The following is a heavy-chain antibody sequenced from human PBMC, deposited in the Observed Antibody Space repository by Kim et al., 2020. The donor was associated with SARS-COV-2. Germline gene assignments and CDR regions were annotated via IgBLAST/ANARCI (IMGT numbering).Heavy chain of an antibody. Sequence: ASVKVSCQASGYTFTSYAMNWVRQAPGQGLEWMGWINTNTGNPTYAQGFTGRFVFSLDTSVSTAYLQISSLKAEDTAVYYCARDIAVAGTGIYYYYYGMDVWGQGTTVTVSS. CDR2: INTNTGNP. CDR3: ARDIAVAGTGIYYYYYGMDV. J-gene: IGHJ6*02. CDR1: GYTFTSYA. D-gene: IGHD6-19*01. V-gene: IGHV7-4-1*02.